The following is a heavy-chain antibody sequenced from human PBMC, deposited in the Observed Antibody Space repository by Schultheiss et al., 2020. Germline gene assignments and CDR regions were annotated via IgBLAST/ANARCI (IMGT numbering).Heavy chain of an antibody. V-gene: IGHV3-30*18. J-gene: IGHJ4*02. CDR2: ISYDGSNK. CDR1: GFTFSSYG. Sequence: GGSLRLSCAASGFTFSSYGMHWVRQAPGKGLEWVAVISYDGSNKYYADSVKGRFTISRDNSKNTLYLQMNSLRAEDTAVYYCAKDDGSGSYYFDYWGQGTLGTVSA. CDR3: AKDDGSGSYYFDY. D-gene: IGHD3-10*01.